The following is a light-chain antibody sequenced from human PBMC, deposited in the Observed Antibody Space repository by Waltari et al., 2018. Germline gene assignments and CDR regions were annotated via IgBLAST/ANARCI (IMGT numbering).Light chain of an antibody. Sequence: ETVMTQSPATLSVSPGARATLSCRASQSVSSNLAWYQQKPGQAPRPLIYDASTRATGIPARFSGSGSGTEFTLTISSMQSEDFAVYYCQQYNNWPRTFGQGTKVEIK. CDR2: DAS. J-gene: IGKJ1*01. CDR1: QSVSSN. V-gene: IGKV3-15*01. CDR3: QQYNNWPRT.